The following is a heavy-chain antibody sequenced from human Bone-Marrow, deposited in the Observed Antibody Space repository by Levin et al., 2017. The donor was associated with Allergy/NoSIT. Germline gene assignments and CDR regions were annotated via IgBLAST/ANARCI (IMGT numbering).Heavy chain of an antibody. CDR3: ARQVYAFANWLDP. CDR2: MNPRSGNT. V-gene: IGHV1-8*01. D-gene: IGHD3-16*01. CDR1: GYTFTDFD. J-gene: IGHJ5*02. Sequence: ASVKVSCKTSGYTFTDFDIYWVRRAQGQGLEWLGWMNPRSGNTGYGQKFQGRVTMTRDTSISTAYMELTSLGSDDTAVYFCARQVYAFANWLDPWGQGTLVTVSS.